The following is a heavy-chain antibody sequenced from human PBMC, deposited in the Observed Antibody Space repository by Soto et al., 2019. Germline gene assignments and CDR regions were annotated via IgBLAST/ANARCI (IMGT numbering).Heavy chain of an antibody. J-gene: IGHJ4*02. D-gene: IGHD2-15*01. CDR1: GGSISSYY. CDR2: IYYSGST. Sequence: SETLSLTCTVSGGSISSYYWSWIRQPPGKGLEWIGYIYYSGSTNYNPSLKSRVTISVDTSKNQFSLKLSSVTAEDTAVYLCARWYGSCCDYWGQGTLVTVSS. CDR3: ARWYGSCCDY. V-gene: IGHV4-59*01.